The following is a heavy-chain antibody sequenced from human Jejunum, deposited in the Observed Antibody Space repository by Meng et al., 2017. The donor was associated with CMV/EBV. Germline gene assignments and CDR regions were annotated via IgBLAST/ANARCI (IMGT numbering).Heavy chain of an antibody. CDR2: ISWDSGSI. CDR3: AKDIRYCSGGACTPGNYDYFYGMDV. D-gene: IGHD2-15*01. V-gene: IGHV3-9*01. J-gene: IGHJ6*02. Sequence: VRQAPGKGLELVSGISWDSGSIGYADSVKGRFTISRDNAKKSLYLQMNNLTAADTAFYYCAKDIRYCSGGACTPGNYDYFYGMDVWGQGTTVTVSS.